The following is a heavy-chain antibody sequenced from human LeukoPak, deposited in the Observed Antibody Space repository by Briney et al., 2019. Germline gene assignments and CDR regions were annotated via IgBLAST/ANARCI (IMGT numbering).Heavy chain of an antibody. J-gene: IGHJ4*02. CDR2: VYYSGST. V-gene: IGHV4-59*01. CDR1: GGSITNYY. Sequence: PSETLPLTCTVSGGSITNYYWSWIRQPPGKGLEWIGYVYYSGSTNYNPSLKSRVTISVDTSKNQFSLNLTFVTPADTAVYYCARVERFYYDSRGSYYFDSWGQGTLVTVSS. D-gene: IGHD3-22*01. CDR3: ARVERFYYDSRGSYYFDS.